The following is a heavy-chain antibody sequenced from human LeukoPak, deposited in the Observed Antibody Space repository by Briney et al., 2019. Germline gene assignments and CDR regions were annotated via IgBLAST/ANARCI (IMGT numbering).Heavy chain of an antibody. CDR2: ISHDGSNK. Sequence: GGSLRLSCAASGFTFSRYGMYWVRQAPGKGLEWVAVISHDGSNKYYVDSVKGRFTISRDNSKNTLYLQMNSLRGEDTAVYYCAKGGDGGPGYWGQGTLVTVSS. V-gene: IGHV3-30*18. J-gene: IGHJ4*02. CDR3: AKGGDGGPGY. CDR1: GFTFSRYG. D-gene: IGHD4-17*01.